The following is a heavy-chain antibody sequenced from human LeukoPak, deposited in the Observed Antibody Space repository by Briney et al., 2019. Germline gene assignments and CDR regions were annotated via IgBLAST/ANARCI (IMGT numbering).Heavy chain of an antibody. Sequence: GGSLRLSCAASGFTFSSYAMSWVRQAPGKGLEWVSAISGSGGSTYYADSVKGRFTVSRDNSKNTLYLQMNSLRAEDTAVYYCAKEGVYSGSSLYYFDFWGQGTLVTVSS. CDR1: GFTFSSYA. CDR2: ISGSGGST. J-gene: IGHJ4*02. D-gene: IGHD1-26*01. V-gene: IGHV3-23*01. CDR3: AKEGVYSGSSLYYFDF.